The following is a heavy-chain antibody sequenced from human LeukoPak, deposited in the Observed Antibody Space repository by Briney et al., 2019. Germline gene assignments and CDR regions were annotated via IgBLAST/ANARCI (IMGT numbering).Heavy chain of an antibody. CDR3: ARDGYATGSHDY. J-gene: IGHJ4*02. Sequence: PGGSLRLSCAASGFTFSSYWMSWVRQAPGKGLEWVGDVKQDGNQKYYMDSVKGRFTISRDNAQNSLYLQMNSLRAEDTAVYYCARDGYATGSHDYWGQGTLVPVSS. V-gene: IGHV3-7*04. CDR2: VKQDGNQK. D-gene: IGHD3-10*01. CDR1: GFTFSSYW.